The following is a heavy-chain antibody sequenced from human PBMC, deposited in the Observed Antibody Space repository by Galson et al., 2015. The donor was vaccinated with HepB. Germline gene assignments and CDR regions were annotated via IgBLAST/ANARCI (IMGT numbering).Heavy chain of an antibody. Sequence: SLRLSCAASGFTFSGSAMHWVRQASGKGLEWVGRIRSKANSYATAYAASVKGRFTISRDDSKNTAYLQMNSLKTEDTAVYYCTRHINIAVFDCWGQGTLVTVSS. CDR3: TRHINIAVFDC. J-gene: IGHJ4*02. D-gene: IGHD6-19*01. V-gene: IGHV3-73*01. CDR2: IRSKANSYAT. CDR1: GFTFSGSA.